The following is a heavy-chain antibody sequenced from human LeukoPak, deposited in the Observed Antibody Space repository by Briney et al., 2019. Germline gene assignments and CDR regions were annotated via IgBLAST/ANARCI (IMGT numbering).Heavy chain of an antibody. CDR3: AAPIAAAGTGWFDP. D-gene: IGHD6-13*01. Sequence: SETLSLTCAVYGGSFSDYYWSWIRQPPGKGLEWFGEINHSGSTNYNPSLKSRVTISVDTSKNQFSLKLSSVTAADTAVYYCAAPIAAAGTGWFDPWGQGTLVTVSS. J-gene: IGHJ5*02. CDR2: INHSGST. V-gene: IGHV4-34*01. CDR1: GGSFSDYY.